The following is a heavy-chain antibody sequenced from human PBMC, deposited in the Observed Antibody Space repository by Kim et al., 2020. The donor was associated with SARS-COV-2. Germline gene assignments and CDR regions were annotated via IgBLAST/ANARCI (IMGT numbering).Heavy chain of an antibody. CDR3: VKDSSGWYGEGYYYGMDV. V-gene: IGHV3-64D*06. D-gene: IGHD6-19*01. Sequence: GGSLRLSCSASGFTFSSYAMHWVRQAPGKGLEYVSAISSNGGSTYYADSVKGRFTISRDNSKNTLYLQMSSLRAEDTAVYYCVKDSSGWYGEGYYYGMDVWGQGTTVTVSS. J-gene: IGHJ6*02. CDR2: ISSNGGST. CDR1: GFTFSSYA.